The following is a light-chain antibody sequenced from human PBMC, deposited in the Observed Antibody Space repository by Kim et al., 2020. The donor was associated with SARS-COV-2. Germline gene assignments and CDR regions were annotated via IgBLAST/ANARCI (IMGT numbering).Light chain of an antibody. V-gene: IGLV3-1*01. J-gene: IGLJ2*01. CDR2: QDT. CDR3: QAWASRTGV. CDR1: KLGDKY. Sequence: SYELTQPPSVSVSPGQTASITCSGDKLGDKYACWYQQKPGQSPVLVIYQDTKRPSGIPERFSGSNSGNTATLTISGTQAMDEADYYCQAWASRTGVFGGGTQLTVL.